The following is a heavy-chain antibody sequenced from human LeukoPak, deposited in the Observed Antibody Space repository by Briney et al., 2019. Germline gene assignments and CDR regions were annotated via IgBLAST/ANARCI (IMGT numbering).Heavy chain of an antibody. V-gene: IGHV4-34*01. CDR3: ASGSITIDAFDI. J-gene: IGHJ3*02. CDR1: GGSISSYY. Sequence: SETLSLTCTVSGGSISSYYWSWIRQPPGKGLEWIGEINHSGSTNYNPSLKSRVTISVDTSKNQFSLKLSSVTAVDTAVYYCASGSITIDAFDIWGQGTMVTVSS. CDR2: INHSGST. D-gene: IGHD3-9*01.